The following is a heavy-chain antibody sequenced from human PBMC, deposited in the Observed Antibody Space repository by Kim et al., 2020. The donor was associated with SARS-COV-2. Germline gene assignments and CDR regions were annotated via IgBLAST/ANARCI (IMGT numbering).Heavy chain of an antibody. V-gene: IGHV1-69*08. CDR1: GDTVIRDT. CDR3: ARDLDYTHDY. D-gene: IGHD4-4*01. CDR2: IVPLLDKI. Sequence: SVKVSCKASGDTVIRDTFSWVRQAPGQGLEWMGKIVPLLDKIIYAQKFQGRVTITADKSTNTAYMELSSLKSEDTAVYYCARDLDYTHDYWGQGTLVTVSS. J-gene: IGHJ4*02.